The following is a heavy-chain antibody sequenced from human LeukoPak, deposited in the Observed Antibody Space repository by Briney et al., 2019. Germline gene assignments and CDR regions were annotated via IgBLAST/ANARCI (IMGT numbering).Heavy chain of an antibody. CDR1: GGSISSNS. D-gene: IGHD2-21*02. Sequence: PSETLTLTCTVSGGSISSNSWSWIRQPPGKGLEWIGYISYTGNANYSPSLKSRATISVDTSKNEFSLKLSSVTAADTAVYYCARRPVTGPNWFDPWGQGTLVTVSS. CDR2: ISYTGNA. V-gene: IGHV4-59*08. CDR3: ARRPVTGPNWFDP. J-gene: IGHJ5*02.